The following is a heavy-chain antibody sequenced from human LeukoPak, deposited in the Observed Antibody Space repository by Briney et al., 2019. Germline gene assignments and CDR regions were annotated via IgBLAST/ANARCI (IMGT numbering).Heavy chain of an antibody. CDR1: GGSFSGYY. Sequence: SETLSLTCAVYGGSFSGYYWSWIRQPPGKGLEWIGEINHSGSTNYNPSLKSRVTISVDTSKNQFSLKLSSVTAADMAVYYCARVRGDDYDSSGYYYGTDRYYFDYWGQGTLVTVSS. CDR3: ARVRGDDYDSSGYYYGTDRYYFDY. CDR2: INHSGST. V-gene: IGHV4-34*01. J-gene: IGHJ4*02. D-gene: IGHD3-22*01.